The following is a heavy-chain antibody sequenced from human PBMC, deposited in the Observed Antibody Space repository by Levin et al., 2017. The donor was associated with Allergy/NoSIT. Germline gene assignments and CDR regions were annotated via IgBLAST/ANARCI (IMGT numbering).Heavy chain of an antibody. CDR1: GFTFSSYS. J-gene: IGHJ2*01. D-gene: IGHD3-9*01. CDR2: ISSSSSYI. V-gene: IGHV3-21*01. Sequence: GGSLRLSCAASGFTFSSYSMNWVRQAPGKGLEWVSSISSSSSYIYYADSVKGRFTISRDNAKNSLYLQMNSLRAEDTAVYYCAREWAPYDILTGYSYWYFDLWGRGTLVTVSS. CDR3: AREWAPYDILTGYSYWYFDL.